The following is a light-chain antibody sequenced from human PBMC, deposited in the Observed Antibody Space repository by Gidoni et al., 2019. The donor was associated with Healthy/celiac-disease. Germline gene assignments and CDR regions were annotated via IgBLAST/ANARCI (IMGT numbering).Light chain of an antibody. CDR1: QSVSSSY. CDR3: QQYGSSPLT. J-gene: IGKJ4*01. V-gene: IGKV3-20*01. CDR2: GAS. Sequence: EIVFAKSTGTPSLSPGERATPSCRASQSVSSSYLAWYQQKPGQAPRLLIYGASSMATGIPDRFSGSGSGTDFTLTISRLEPEDFAVYYCQQYGSSPLTFGGGTKVEIK.